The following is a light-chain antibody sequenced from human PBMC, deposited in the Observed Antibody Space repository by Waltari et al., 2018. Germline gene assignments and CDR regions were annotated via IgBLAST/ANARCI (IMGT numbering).Light chain of an antibody. Sequence: EIVMTQSPATLSVSPGERVTLSCRASQTVSSNLAWYQQKRGQAPRLLMSDASTRATGIPARFSGSGAGTEFTLTISSLQSEDVAVYYWQQYNNWPYTFGKGTKREIK. V-gene: IGKV3-15*01. CDR2: DAS. CDR3: QQYNNWPYT. CDR1: QTVSSN. J-gene: IGKJ2*01.